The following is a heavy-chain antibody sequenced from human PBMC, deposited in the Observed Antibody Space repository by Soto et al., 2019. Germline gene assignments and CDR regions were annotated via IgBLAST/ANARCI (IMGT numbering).Heavy chain of an antibody. V-gene: IGHV3-49*03. CDR1: GFTFGDYA. CDR3: TSGFIHDYSNYRGESKNNWFDP. D-gene: IGHD4-4*01. CDR2: IRSKAYGGTT. J-gene: IGHJ5*02. Sequence: PGGSLRLSCTASGFTFGDYAMSWFRQAPGKGLEWVGFIRSKAYGGTTEYAASVKGRFTISRDDSKSIAYLQMNSLKTEDTAVYYCTSGFIHDYSNYRGESKNNWFDPWGQGTLVTVSS.